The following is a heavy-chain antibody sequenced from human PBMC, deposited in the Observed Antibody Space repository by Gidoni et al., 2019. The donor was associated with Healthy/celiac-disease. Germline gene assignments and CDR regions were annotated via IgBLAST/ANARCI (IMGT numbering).Heavy chain of an antibody. CDR3: APDGSYYDSSGYYSRG. D-gene: IGHD3-22*01. Sequence: EVQLLESGGGLVQPGGSLRLSCAATGFTFSSYAMSWVRQAPGKGLEWVSAISGSGGSTYDADSVKGRFTISRDNSKNTLYLQMNSLRAEDTAVYYCAPDGSYYDSSGYYSRGWGQGTLVTVSS. CDR2: ISGSGGST. V-gene: IGHV3-23*01. J-gene: IGHJ4*02. CDR1: GFTFSSYA.